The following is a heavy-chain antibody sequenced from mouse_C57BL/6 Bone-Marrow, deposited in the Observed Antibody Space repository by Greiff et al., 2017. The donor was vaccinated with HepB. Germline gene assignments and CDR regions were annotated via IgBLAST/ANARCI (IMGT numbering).Heavy chain of an antibody. D-gene: IGHD1-1*01. CDR3: ARHSLIYYYGGSAWFAY. CDR1: GFTFSDYY. CDR2: ISNGGGST. Sequence: EVKLVESGGGLVQPGGSLKLSCAASGFTFSDYYMYWVRQTPEKRLEWVAYISNGGGSTYYPDTVKGRFTISRDNAKNTLYLQMSRLKSEDTAMYYCARHSLIYYYGGSAWFAYWGQGTLVTVSA. J-gene: IGHJ3*01. V-gene: IGHV5-12*01.